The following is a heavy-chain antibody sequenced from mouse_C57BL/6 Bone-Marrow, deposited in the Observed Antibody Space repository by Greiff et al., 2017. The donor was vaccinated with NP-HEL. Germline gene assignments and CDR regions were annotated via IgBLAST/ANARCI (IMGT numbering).Heavy chain of an antibody. J-gene: IGHJ1*03. Sequence: QVTLKESGPGILQPSQTLSLTCSFSGFSLSTFGMGVGWIRQPSGKGLEWLAHIWWDDDKYYNPALKRRLTISKDTSKNQVFLQIANVDTADTATYYCAPYYGSRYWYFDVWGTGTTVTVSS. D-gene: IGHD1-1*01. CDR2: IWWDDDK. V-gene: IGHV8-8*01. CDR1: GFSLSTFGMG. CDR3: APYYGSRYWYFDV.